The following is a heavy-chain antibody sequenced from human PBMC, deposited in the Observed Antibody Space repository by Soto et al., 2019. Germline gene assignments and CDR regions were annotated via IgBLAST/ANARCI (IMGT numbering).Heavy chain of an antibody. CDR2: ISGSGGST. Sequence: GGSLRLSCAASGFTFSSYAMSWVRQAPGKGLEWVSAISGSGGSTDYADSVKGRYTSSRDNAKNTLYLQMNRLRAEDTAVYYCAKADCSSTSCKHTRGCYYYDMDVWGQGTTVTVSS. D-gene: IGHD2-2*01. CDR3: AKADCSSTSCKHTRGCYYYDMDV. CDR1: GFTFSSYA. V-gene: IGHV3-23*01. J-gene: IGHJ6*02.